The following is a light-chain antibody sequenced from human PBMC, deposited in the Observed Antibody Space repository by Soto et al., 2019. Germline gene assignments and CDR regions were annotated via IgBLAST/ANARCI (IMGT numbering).Light chain of an antibody. Sequence: EIVMTQSPATLSVSPGERATLSCRASQSVSSNLAWYQQKPGQAPRLLIYGASTRATGIPARFSGSGSGTEFTLTISSLEPEDFAVYYCQHRDSWPLTFGGGSKVDIK. V-gene: IGKV3-15*01. CDR1: QSVSSN. CDR3: QHRDSWPLT. CDR2: GAS. J-gene: IGKJ4*01.